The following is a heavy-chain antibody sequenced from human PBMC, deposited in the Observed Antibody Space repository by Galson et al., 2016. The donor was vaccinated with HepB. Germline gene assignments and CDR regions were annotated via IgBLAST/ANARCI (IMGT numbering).Heavy chain of an antibody. V-gene: IGHV3-23*01. CDR2: ISHSAGST. Sequence: SLRLSCAASGFTFSSYAMSWVRQAPGKGLEWVSSISHSAGSTSYADSVKGRFTISRDNSKNTLYLQMNSLRAEDTAVYYCARVVCEVFFIFPFDYWGQGTLVTVSS. CDR1: GFTFSSYA. J-gene: IGHJ4*02. D-gene: IGHD3-3*02. CDR3: ARVVCEVFFIFPFDY.